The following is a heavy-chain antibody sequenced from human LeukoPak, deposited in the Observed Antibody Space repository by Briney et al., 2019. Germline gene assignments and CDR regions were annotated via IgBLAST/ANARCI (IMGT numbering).Heavy chain of an antibody. Sequence: GGSLRLSCAASGFTFSNYWMSWVRQAPGKGLEWVAKIKQDGSEKYYVDSVKGRFAISRDNAKNSLYLQMDSLRAEDTAVYYCARGRSSSLDYWGQGTLVNVSS. CDR1: GFTFSNYW. CDR3: ARGRSSSLDY. J-gene: IGHJ4*02. CDR2: IKQDGSEK. D-gene: IGHD2-2*01. V-gene: IGHV3-7*04.